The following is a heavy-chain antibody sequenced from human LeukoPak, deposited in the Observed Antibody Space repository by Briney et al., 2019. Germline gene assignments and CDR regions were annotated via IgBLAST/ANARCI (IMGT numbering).Heavy chain of an antibody. CDR2: ISWNSGSI. CDR1: GFTFDDYA. Sequence: QPGRSLRPSCAASGFTFDDYAMHWVRQAPGKGLEWVSGISWNSGSIGYADSVKGRFTISRDNAKNSLYLQMNSLRAEDTALYYCAKGHVYDSSGYYDYWGQGTLVTVSS. CDR3: AKGHVYDSSGYYDY. V-gene: IGHV3-9*01. J-gene: IGHJ4*02. D-gene: IGHD3-22*01.